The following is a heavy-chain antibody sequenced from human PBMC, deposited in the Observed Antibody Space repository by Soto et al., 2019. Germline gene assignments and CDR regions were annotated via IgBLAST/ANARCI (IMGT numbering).Heavy chain of an antibody. V-gene: IGHV1-18*01. CDR3: ARALWFGELGGAKAPLIDY. Sequence: QVQLVQSGAEVKKPGASVKVSCKASGYTFTSYGISWVRQAPGQGLEWMGWISAYNGNTNYAQKLQGRVTMTTDPSPSTAYMELRSLRSDDPAVYYCARALWFGELGGAKAPLIDYWGQGTLVTVSS. CDR1: GYTFTSYG. CDR2: ISAYNGNT. D-gene: IGHD3-10*01. J-gene: IGHJ4*02.